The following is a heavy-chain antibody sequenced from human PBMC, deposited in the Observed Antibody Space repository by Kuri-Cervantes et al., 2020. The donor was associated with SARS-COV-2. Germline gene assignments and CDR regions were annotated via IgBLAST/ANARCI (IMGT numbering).Heavy chain of an antibody. CDR3: AKDPSKTPYYMDV. CDR2: ISYDGSNK. J-gene: IGHJ6*03. CDR1: AFTFSCCN. V-gene: IGHV3-30*18. Sequence: GGSLRLSCAASAFTFSCCNINRVRQAPGKGLEWVAVISYDGSNKYYADSVKGRFTISRDNSKNTLYLQMNSLRAEDTAVYYCAKDPSKTPYYMDVWGKGTTVTVSS.